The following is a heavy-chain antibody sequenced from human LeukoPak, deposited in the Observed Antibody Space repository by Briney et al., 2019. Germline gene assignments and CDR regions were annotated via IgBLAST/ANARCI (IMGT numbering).Heavy chain of an antibody. D-gene: IGHD3-3*01. J-gene: IGHJ4*02. CDR2: ISSSSGYI. CDR3: ARDPSPPTGYDFWSGYRYFDY. CDR1: GFTFSSYS. V-gene: IGHV3-21*01. Sequence: GGSLRLSCAASGFTFSSYSMNWVRQAPGKGLEWVSSISSSSGYIYYADSVKGRFTISRDNAKNSLYLQMNSLRAEDTAVYYCARDPSPPTGYDFWSGYRYFDYWGQGTLVTVSS.